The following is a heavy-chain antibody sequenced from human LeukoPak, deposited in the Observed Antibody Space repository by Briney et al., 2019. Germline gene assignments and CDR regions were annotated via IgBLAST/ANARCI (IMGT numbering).Heavy chain of an antibody. J-gene: IGHJ4*02. V-gene: IGHV4-39*01. CDR3: ARSLTYYYDSSGYYPD. CDR1: GGSISSSSYY. CDR2: IYYSGST. D-gene: IGHD3-22*01. Sequence: RSSETLSLTCTVSGGSISSSSYYWGWIRQPPGKGLEWIGSIYYSGSTYYNPSLKSRVTISVDTSKNQFSLKLSSVTAADTAVYYCARSLTYYYDSSGYYPDWGQGTLVTVSS.